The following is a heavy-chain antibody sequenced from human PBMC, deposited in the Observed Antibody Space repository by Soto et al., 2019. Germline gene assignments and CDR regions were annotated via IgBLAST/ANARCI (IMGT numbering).Heavy chain of an antibody. J-gene: IGHJ6*02. CDR1: GGSISSGGYY. Sequence: TLSLTCTVSGGSISSGGYYWSWIRQHPGKGLEWIGYIYYSGSTYYNPSLKSRVTISVDTSKNQLSLKLSSVTAADTAVYYCARDQLSSSSARDYYYGMDVWGQGTTVTVSS. V-gene: IGHV4-31*03. D-gene: IGHD6-6*01. CDR2: IYYSGST. CDR3: ARDQLSSSSARDYYYGMDV.